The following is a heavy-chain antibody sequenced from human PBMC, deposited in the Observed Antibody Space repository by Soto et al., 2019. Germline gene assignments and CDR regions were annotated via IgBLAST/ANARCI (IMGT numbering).Heavy chain of an antibody. CDR2: INHSGST. CDR3: ARQLRSPYQYSSSSAADY. J-gene: IGHJ4*02. Sequence: LSLTCAVYGGSFSGYYWSWIRQPPGKGLEWIGEINHSGSTNYNPSLKSRVTISVDTSKNQFSLKLSSVTAADTAVYYRARQLRSPYQYSSSSAADYWGQGTLVTVSS. D-gene: IGHD6-6*01. CDR1: GGSFSGYY. V-gene: IGHV4-34*01.